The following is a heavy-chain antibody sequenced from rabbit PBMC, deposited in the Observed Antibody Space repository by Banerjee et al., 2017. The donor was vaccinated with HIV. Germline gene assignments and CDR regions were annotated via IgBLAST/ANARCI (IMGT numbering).Heavy chain of an antibody. Sequence: QSLEESGGDLVEPGASLTLTCKASGIDFSSYYYMCWVRQAPGKGLELIACIVTSTGSTWYASWVNGRFTISRSTSLNTVDLKMTSLTAADTATYFCARDNGSSSGFYFNLWGPGTLVTVS. CDR1: GIDFSSYYY. V-gene: IGHV1S43*01. CDR2: IVTSTGST. CDR3: ARDNGSSSGFYFNL. J-gene: IGHJ4*01. D-gene: IGHD1-1*01.